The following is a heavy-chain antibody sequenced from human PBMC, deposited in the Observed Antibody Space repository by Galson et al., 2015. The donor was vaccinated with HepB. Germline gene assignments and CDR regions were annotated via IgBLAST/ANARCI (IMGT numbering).Heavy chain of an antibody. CDR3: TTDLVSSRRVRINLIVY. J-gene: IGHJ4*02. CDR2: IKSKTDGGTT. Sequence: SLRLSCAASGFTFSNAWMNWVRQAPGKGLEWVGRIKSKTDGGTTDYAAPVKGRYTISRDDSKNTLYLQMNSLKTEDTAVYYCTTDLVSSRRVRINLIVYWGQGTLVTVSS. D-gene: IGHD3-22*01. CDR1: GFTFSNAW. V-gene: IGHV3-15*07.